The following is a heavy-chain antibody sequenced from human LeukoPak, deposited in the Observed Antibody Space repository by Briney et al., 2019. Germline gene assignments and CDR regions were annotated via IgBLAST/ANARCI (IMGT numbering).Heavy chain of an antibody. CDR1: GFTVSSNY. V-gene: IGHV3-53*01. J-gene: IGHJ6*04. D-gene: IGHD2-2*01. CDR2: IYSGGST. Sequence: GGSLRVSCAASGFTVSSNYMSWVRQAPGKGLEWVSVIYSGGSTYYADSVKGRFTISRDNSKNTLYLQMNSLRAEDTAVYYCAARVVPAAMPPYYYGMDVWGKGTTVTVSS. CDR3: AARVVPAAMPPYYYGMDV.